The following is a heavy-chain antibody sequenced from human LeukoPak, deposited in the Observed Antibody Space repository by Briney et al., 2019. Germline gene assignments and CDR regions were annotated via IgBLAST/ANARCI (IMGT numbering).Heavy chain of an antibody. V-gene: IGHV4-39*02. Sequence: SETLSLTCSVSGGSISSDCCYWAWIRQPTGKGPEWIGSIYYLGTTHYNPSLKSRVTISVDTSRNQFSLKLTSVTAADTAVYFCARENEQNFDYWGQGALVTVSS. CDR2: IYYLGTT. CDR1: GGSISSDCCY. D-gene: IGHD1/OR15-1a*01. CDR3: ARENEQNFDY. J-gene: IGHJ4*02.